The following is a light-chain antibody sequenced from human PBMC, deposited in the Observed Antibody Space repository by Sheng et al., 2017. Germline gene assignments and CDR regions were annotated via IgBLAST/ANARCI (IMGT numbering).Light chain of an antibody. CDR3: QQYNDWPPWT. CDR1: QSVSNS. J-gene: IGKJ1*01. CDR2: GAS. V-gene: IGKV3-15*01. Sequence: EIVMTQSPATLSVSPGERATLSCRASQSVSNSLAWYQQKPGQVPRLLIHGASTRATGIPARFSGSGSGTEFTLTISSLQSEDFAVYYCQQYNDWPPWTFGQGTKVEIK.